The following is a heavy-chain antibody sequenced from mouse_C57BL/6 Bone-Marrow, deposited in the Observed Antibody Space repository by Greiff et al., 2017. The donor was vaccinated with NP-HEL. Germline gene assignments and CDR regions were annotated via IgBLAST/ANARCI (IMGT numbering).Heavy chain of an antibody. CDR1: GYTFTSYW. CDR2: IHPNSGST. CDR3: SLYYYGSSPWYFDV. Sequence: VQLQQSGAELVKPGASVKLSCKASGYTFTSYWMHWVKQRPGQGLEWIGMIHPNSGSTNYNEKFKSKATLTVDKSSSTAYMQLSSLTSEDSAVYYCSLYYYGSSPWYFDVWGTGTTVTVSS. D-gene: IGHD1-1*01. V-gene: IGHV1-64*01. J-gene: IGHJ1*03.